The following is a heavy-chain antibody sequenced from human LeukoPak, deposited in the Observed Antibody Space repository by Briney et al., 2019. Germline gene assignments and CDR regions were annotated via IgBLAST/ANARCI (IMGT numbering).Heavy chain of an antibody. CDR1: GFTFSSYS. V-gene: IGHV3-23*01. J-gene: IGHJ3*02. D-gene: IGHD2-2*01. CDR3: AKVGWDIVVVPADAFDI. CDR2: ISGSGGST. Sequence: GGSLRLSCAASGFTFSSYSMNWVRQAPGKGLEWVSAISGSGGSTYYADSVKGRFTISRDNSKNTLYLQMNSLRAEDTAVYYCAKVGWDIVVVPADAFDIWGQGTMVTVSS.